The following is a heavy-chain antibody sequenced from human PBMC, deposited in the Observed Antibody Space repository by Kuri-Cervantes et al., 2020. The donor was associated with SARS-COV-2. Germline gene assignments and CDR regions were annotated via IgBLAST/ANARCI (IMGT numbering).Heavy chain of an antibody. Sequence: GESLKISCAASGFTFSSYAMHWVRQAPGKGLEWVAVISYDGSNKYYADSVKVLFTISRDNSKNTLYLQMNSLRAEDTAVYYCARDRSTHYFDYWGQGTLVTVSS. J-gene: IGHJ4*02. CDR1: GFTFSSYA. CDR3: ARDRSTHYFDY. CDR2: ISYDGSNK. V-gene: IGHV3-30-3*01.